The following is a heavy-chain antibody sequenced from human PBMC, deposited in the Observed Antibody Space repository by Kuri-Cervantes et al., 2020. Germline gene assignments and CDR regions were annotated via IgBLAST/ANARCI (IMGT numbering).Heavy chain of an antibody. Sequence: SQTLSLTCAVYGGSFSGYYWNWIRQPPGKGLEWIGEINHSGSTNYNPSLKSRVTISVDTSKNQFSLKLSSVTAADTAVYYCARALAFDIWGQGTMVTVSS. CDR1: GGSFSGYY. CDR2: INHSGST. CDR3: ARALAFDI. J-gene: IGHJ3*02. V-gene: IGHV4-34*01.